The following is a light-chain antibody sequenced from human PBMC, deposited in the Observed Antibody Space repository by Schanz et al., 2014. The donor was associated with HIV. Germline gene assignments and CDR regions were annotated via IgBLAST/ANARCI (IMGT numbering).Light chain of an antibody. Sequence: QSVLTQPPSVSGAPGQRVTISCTGTSSNLGTGFDVHWYQVLPGTAPKVLIFANTHRPSGVPDRFSGSKSGTSGSLAITGLQAEDEADYYCSSYTSSSTWVFGGGTKLTVL. V-gene: IGLV1-40*01. CDR2: ANT. CDR1: SSNLGTGFD. J-gene: IGLJ3*02. CDR3: SSYTSSSTWV.